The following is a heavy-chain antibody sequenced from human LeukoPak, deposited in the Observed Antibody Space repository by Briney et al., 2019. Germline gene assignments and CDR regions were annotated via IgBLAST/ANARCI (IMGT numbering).Heavy chain of an antibody. V-gene: IGHV3-30*04. CDR3: ARPQSHMVRGVSNWFDP. CDR1: GFTFSSYA. CDR2: IPYDGSNK. D-gene: IGHD3-10*01. J-gene: IGHJ5*02. Sequence: GGSLRLSCAASGFTFSSYAMHWVRQAPGKGLEWVAVIPYDGSNKYYADSVKGRFTISRDNSKNTLYLQMNSLRAEDTAVYYCARPQSHMVRGVSNWFDPWGQGTLVTVSS.